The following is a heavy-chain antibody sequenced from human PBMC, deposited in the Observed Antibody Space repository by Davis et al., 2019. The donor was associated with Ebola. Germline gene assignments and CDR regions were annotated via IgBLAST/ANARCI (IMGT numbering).Heavy chain of an antibody. D-gene: IGHD2-15*01. CDR3: ARGTPVRLFDY. CDR1: GGSFGGYY. CDR2: TTHSGAT. J-gene: IGHJ4*01. V-gene: IGHV4-34*01. Sequence: MPSETLSLTCAVYGGSFGGYYWTWIRQSPGKGLEWIGETTHSGATYYNPSLKSRVTISVDTSDNHFSLNLGSVTAADTGIHYCARGTPVRLFDYWGQGSLVTVSS.